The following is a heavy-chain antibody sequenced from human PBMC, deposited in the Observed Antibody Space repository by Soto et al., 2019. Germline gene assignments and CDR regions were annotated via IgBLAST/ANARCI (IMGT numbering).Heavy chain of an antibody. CDR1: GGTFSSYA. D-gene: IGHD2-15*01. Sequence: ASVKVSCKASGGTFSSYAISWVRQAPGQGLEWMGGIIPIFGTANYAQKFQGRVTITADESTSTAYMELSSLRSEDTAVYYCAKSRVVAATPDYWGQGTLVTVSS. J-gene: IGHJ4*02. V-gene: IGHV1-69*13. CDR3: AKSRVVAATPDY. CDR2: IIPIFGTA.